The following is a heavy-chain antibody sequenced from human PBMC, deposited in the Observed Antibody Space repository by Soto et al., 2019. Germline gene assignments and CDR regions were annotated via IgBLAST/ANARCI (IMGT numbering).Heavy chain of an antibody. CDR2: IRGFSPYT. D-gene: IGHD2-15*01. Sequence: EVQLVESGGGLVKPGGSLRLSCISSGFTFRTYTMNWVRQAPGKGLEWGSGIRGFSPYTFYAESVKGRFTISRDNAKNSLYLQMNSLRAEDTAVYYCARDRGYDAHDYYYNAMDVWGQGTTVTVSS. CDR3: ARDRGYDAHDYYYNAMDV. CDR1: GFTFRTYT. V-gene: IGHV3-21*01. J-gene: IGHJ6*02.